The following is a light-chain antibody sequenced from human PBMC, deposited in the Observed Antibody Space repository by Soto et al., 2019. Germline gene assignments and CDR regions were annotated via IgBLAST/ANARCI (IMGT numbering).Light chain of an antibody. Sequence: QSVLTQPPSASASLGASVTLTCTLSSGYSNYKVDWYQQRPGKGTRFVMRVGTGGIVGSRGDGIPDRFSVLGSGLSRYLTITNMQEEDESEYHCGADHGSGSNGVSVFGGRTQLTVL. CDR1: SGYSNYK. CDR3: GADHGSGSNGVSV. J-gene: IGLJ3*02. V-gene: IGLV9-49*01. CDR2: VGTGGIVG.